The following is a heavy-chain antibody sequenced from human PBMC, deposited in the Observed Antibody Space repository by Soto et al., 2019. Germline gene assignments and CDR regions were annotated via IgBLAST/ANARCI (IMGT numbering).Heavy chain of an antibody. Sequence: GGSLRLSCAASGFTFSSYSMNWVRQAPGKGLEWVSYISSSSSTIYYADSVKGRFTISRDNAKNSLYLQMNSLSDEDTAVYYCARGGPREGYYNDYWGQGTLVTVSS. J-gene: IGHJ4*02. CDR3: ARGGPREGYYNDY. CDR1: GFTFSSYS. D-gene: IGHD3-9*01. CDR2: ISSSSSTI. V-gene: IGHV3-48*02.